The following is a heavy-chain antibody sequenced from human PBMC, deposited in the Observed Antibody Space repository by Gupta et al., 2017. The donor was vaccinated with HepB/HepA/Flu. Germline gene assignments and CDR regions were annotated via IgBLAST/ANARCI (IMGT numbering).Heavy chain of an antibody. Sequence: QVQLVESGGGLVKPGGSLRLSCAASGFDFGASYMSWIRQPPGKGLEFISYVSGGADTNYADSVKGRFTVSRVNAQNSLYLHMSLLRVDDTAIYYCAKRGPGQGAFDSWGQGILVTVSA. V-gene: IGHV3-11*01. CDR2: VSGGADT. D-gene: IGHD3-10*01. J-gene: IGHJ4*01. CDR1: GFDFGASY. CDR3: AKRGPGQGAFDS.